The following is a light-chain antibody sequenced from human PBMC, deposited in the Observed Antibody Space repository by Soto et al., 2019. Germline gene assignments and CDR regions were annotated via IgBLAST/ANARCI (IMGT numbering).Light chain of an antibody. CDR1: QSVSSSY. V-gene: IGKV3-20*01. J-gene: IGKJ4*01. CDR2: GAS. CDR3: HQYGSSPSLT. Sequence: EIVLTQSPGTLSLSPGERATLSCRASQSVSSSYLACYQQKPGQAPRLLIYGASSRATGIPDRFSGSGSGTDFTLTISTLEPDECAVYYCHQYGSSPSLTFGGGTKLEIK.